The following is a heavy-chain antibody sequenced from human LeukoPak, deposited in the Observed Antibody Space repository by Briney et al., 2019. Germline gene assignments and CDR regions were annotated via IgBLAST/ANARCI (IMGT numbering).Heavy chain of an antibody. V-gene: IGHV3-53*01. D-gene: IGHD3-10*01. CDR2: IYSGGST. J-gene: IGHJ6*02. CDR3: ARAVGELSGYYGMDV. CDR1: GFTVSSNY. Sequence: GGSLRLSCAASGFTVSSNYMSWVRQAPGKGLEWVSVIYSGGSTYYADSVKGRFTISRDNSKNTLYLQMSSLRAEDTAVYYCARAVGELSGYYGMDVWGQGTTVTVSS.